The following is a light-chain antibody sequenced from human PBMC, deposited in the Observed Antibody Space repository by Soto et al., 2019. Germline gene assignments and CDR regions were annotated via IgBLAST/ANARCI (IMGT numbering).Light chain of an antibody. CDR1: QSVSSSY. Sequence: EIVLTQSPGTLSLSPGERATLSCRASQSVSSSYLAWYQQKPGQPPRLLIYRASSRATGIPDRFSGSGSGTDFTLTISRLEPEDFAVYFCQQCASSAITFGQGTRWRL. V-gene: IGKV3-20*01. J-gene: IGKJ5*01. CDR3: QQCASSAIT. CDR2: RAS.